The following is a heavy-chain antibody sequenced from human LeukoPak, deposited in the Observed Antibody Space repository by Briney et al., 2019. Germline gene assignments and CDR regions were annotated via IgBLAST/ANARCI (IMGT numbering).Heavy chain of an antibody. CDR2: LSAYNGNT. Sequence: ASVKVSCKASGYTFTSYGISWVRQAPGQGLEWMGWLSAYNGNTNYAQKLQGRVTMTTDTSTSTAYMELRSLRSDDTAVYYCARVAPPNDYGDYWGYFDYWGQGTLVTVSP. J-gene: IGHJ4*02. CDR1: GYTFTSYG. CDR3: ARVAPPNDYGDYWGYFDY. V-gene: IGHV1-18*04. D-gene: IGHD4-17*01.